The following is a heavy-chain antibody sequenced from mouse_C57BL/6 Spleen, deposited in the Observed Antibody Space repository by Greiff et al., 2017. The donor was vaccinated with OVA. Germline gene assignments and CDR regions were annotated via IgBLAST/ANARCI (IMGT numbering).Heavy chain of an antibody. Sequence: EVMLVESGGGLVQSGRSLRLSCATSGFTFSDFYMEWVRQAPGKGLEWIAASRNKANDYTTEYSASVKGRFIVSRDTSQSILYLQMNALRAEDTAIYYCARDARWSYAMDYWGQGTSVTVSS. J-gene: IGHJ4*01. V-gene: IGHV7-1*01. CDR1: GFTFSDFY. D-gene: IGHD1-1*02. CDR3: ARDARWSYAMDY. CDR2: SRNKANDYTT.